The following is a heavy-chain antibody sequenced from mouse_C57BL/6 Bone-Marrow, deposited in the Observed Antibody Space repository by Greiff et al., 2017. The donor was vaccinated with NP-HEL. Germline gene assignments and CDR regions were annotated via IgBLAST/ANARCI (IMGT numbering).Heavy chain of an antibody. D-gene: IGHD1-1*01. CDR3: AIDYGSSYPDGFAY. CDR1: GFTFSSYA. J-gene: IGHJ3*01. CDR2: ISDAGSYT. V-gene: IGHV5-4*01. Sequence: EVKLVEPGAGLVKPGASLKLSCTASGFTFSSYAMPWVHQTPGQGLEWIATISDAGSYTYYPQKVKGHFTLTVDKATNKLYLQLSNLKSEDSAVYYCAIDYGSSYPDGFAYWGQGTLVTVSA.